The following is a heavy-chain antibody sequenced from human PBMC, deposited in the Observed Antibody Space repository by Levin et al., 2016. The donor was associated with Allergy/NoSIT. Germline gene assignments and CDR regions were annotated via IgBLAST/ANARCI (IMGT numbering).Heavy chain of an antibody. D-gene: IGHD6-13*01. CDR2: IYHSGST. Sequence: SETLSLTCTVSGGSISSGGYYWSWIRQHPGKGLEWIGYIYHSGSTNYNPSLKSRVTISVDKSKNQFSLKLSSVTAADTAVYYCARDPLFRGAAAGSWFDPWGQGTLVTVSS. J-gene: IGHJ5*02. V-gene: IGHV4-31*03. CDR1: GGSISSGGYY. CDR3: ARDPLFRGAAAGSWFDP.